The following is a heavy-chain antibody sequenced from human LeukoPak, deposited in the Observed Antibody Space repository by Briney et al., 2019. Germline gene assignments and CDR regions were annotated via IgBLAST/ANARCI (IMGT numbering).Heavy chain of an antibody. D-gene: IGHD1-20*01. J-gene: IGHJ4*02. Sequence: GSLRLSCAASGFPFSSYAMSWVRQAPGKGLEWVSAISGSGGSTYYADSVKGRFTISRDNSKNTLYLQMDSLRAEDTAVYYCAKMGITGTMYYFDYWGQGTLVTVSS. V-gene: IGHV3-23*01. CDR2: ISGSGGST. CDR1: GFPFSSYA. CDR3: AKMGITGTMYYFDY.